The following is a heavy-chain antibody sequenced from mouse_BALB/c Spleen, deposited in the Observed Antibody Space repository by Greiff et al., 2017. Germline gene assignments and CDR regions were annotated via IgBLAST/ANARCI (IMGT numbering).Heavy chain of an antibody. V-gene: IGHV1S127*01. CDR3: TRRGRFNFDY. Sequence: QVQLQQSGPELVKPGASVKMSCKASGYTFTSYWMHWVKQRPGQGLEWIGVIDPSDSYTSYNQKFKGKATLTVDTSSSTAYMQLSSLTSEDSAVYYCTRRGRFNFDYWGQGTTLTVSS. J-gene: IGHJ2*01. CDR1: GYTFTSYW. CDR2: IDPSDSYT.